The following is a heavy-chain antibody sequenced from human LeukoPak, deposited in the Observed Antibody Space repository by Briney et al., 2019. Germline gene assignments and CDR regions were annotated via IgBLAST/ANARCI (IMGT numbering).Heavy chain of an antibody. D-gene: IGHD5-12*01. CDR2: IIPIFGTA. Sequence: GASVKVSCKASGGTFSSYAISWVRQAPGQGLEWMGGIIPIFGTANYAQKFQGRVTITTDESTSTAYMELSSLRSEDTAVYYCARGGVATIRAFDTWGQGTMVTVSS. V-gene: IGHV1-69*05. CDR3: ARGGVATIRAFDT. J-gene: IGHJ3*02. CDR1: GGTFSSYA.